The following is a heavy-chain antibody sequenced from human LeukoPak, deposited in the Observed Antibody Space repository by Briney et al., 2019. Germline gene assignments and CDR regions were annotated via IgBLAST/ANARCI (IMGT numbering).Heavy chain of an antibody. Sequence: ASVKVSCKASGYTFTSYGISWVRQAPGQGLEWMGWINPNTGGTTYAQKFQGRVTMTRDTSFTTAYMELSSLASDDTAVYYCARVYVWGSYRHGFDYWGQGTLVTVSS. CDR1: GYTFTSYG. J-gene: IGHJ4*02. CDR3: ARVYVWGSYRHGFDY. CDR2: INPNTGGT. V-gene: IGHV1-2*02. D-gene: IGHD3-16*02.